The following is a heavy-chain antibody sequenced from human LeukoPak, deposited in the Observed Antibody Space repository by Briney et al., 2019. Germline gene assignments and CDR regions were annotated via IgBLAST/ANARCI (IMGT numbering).Heavy chain of an antibody. Sequence: GGSLRLSCAASGFTFSSYGMSWVRQAPGKGLEWVSAISSSGSTIYYADSVKGRFTISRDNAKNSLYLQMNSLRAEDTAVYYCARSDHDYGDQDGSVWGKGTTVTISS. J-gene: IGHJ6*04. CDR1: GFTFSSYG. CDR2: ISSSGSTI. D-gene: IGHD4-17*01. CDR3: ARSDHDYGDQDGSV. V-gene: IGHV3-21*04.